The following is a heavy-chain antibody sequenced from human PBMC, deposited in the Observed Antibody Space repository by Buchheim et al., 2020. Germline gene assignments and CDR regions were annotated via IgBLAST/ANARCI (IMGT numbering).Heavy chain of an antibody. Sequence: QVQLVESGGGVVQPGRSLRLSCAASGFTFSSYGMHWVRQAPGKGLEWVAVISYDGSNKYYADSVKGRFTLSRDNSKNTLYLQMNSLRAEDTAVYYCAKDVLAYYYDSSGYYSWGQGTL. D-gene: IGHD3-22*01. CDR2: ISYDGSNK. CDR1: GFTFSSYG. J-gene: IGHJ5*02. V-gene: IGHV3-30*18. CDR3: AKDVLAYYYDSSGYYS.